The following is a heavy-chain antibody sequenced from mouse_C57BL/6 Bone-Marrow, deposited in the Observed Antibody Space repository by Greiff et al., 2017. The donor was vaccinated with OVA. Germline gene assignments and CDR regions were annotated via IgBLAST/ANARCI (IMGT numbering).Heavy chain of an antibody. CDR2: ISDGGSYT. V-gene: IGHV5-4*01. Sequence: EVHLVESGGGLVKPGGSLKLSCAASGFTFSSYAMSWVRQTPEKRLEWVATISDGGSYTYYPDNVKGRFTISRDNAKNNLYLQMSHLKSEDTAMYYCARDQLLWLRREGFDDWGQGTTLTVSS. CDR1: GFTFSSYA. D-gene: IGHD2-2*01. CDR3: ARDQLLWLRREGFDD. J-gene: IGHJ2*01.